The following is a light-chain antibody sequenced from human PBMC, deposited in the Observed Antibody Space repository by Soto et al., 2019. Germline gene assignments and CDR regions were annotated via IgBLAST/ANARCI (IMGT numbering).Light chain of an antibody. CDR1: SGHSSYA. CDR2: LNSDGRH. CDR3: QTWGTGIQV. J-gene: IGLJ3*02. V-gene: IGLV4-69*01. Sequence: QSVLTQSPSASASLGASVKLTCTLSSGHSSYAIAWHQQQPEQGPRYLMKLNSDGRHSKGDGIPDRFSGSSSGAERYLTISSLQSEDEADYYCQTWGTGIQVFGGGTQLTVL.